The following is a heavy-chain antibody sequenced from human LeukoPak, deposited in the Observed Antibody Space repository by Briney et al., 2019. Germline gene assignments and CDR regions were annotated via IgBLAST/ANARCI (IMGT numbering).Heavy chain of an antibody. Sequence: SETLSLTCAVYGGSYSGYYWSWIRQPPGKGLEWIGEINHSGSTNYNPSLKSRVTISVDTSKNQFSLKLSSVTAADTAVYYCARGPTNYYDSSGYAYYFDYWGQGTQVTVSS. CDR2: INHSGST. J-gene: IGHJ4*02. D-gene: IGHD3-22*01. CDR3: ARGPTNYYDSSGYAYYFDY. CDR1: GGSYSGYY. V-gene: IGHV4-34*01.